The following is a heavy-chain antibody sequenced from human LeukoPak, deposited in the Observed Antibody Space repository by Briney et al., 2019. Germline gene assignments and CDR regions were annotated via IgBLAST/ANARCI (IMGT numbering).Heavy chain of an antibody. CDR1: GYTFTSYY. CDR3: ARDGSFIQSGEFDFDY. CDR2: INPSGGST. J-gene: IGHJ4*02. Sequence: ASVKVSCKASGYTFTSYYMHWVRQAPGQGLEWMGIINPSGGSTSYAQKFQGRVTMPRDTSTSTVYMELSNLRSEDTAVYYCARDGSFIQSGEFDFDYWGQGTLVTVSS. V-gene: IGHV1-46*01. D-gene: IGHD3-10*01.